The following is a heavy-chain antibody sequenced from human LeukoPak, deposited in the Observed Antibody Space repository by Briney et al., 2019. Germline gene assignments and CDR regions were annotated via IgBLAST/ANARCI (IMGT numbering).Heavy chain of an antibody. Sequence: PGESRKISCKGSGYRFTSYWIAWVRQMPGKGLDGMGIIYPGDSDTRYSPSFQRQVTIPADKPIRTAYLQWSSLKAPDTAMYYCPSEDDSSSSADYWGQGTLVTVSS. CDR1: GYRFTSYW. D-gene: IGHD6-6*01. V-gene: IGHV5-51*01. CDR2: IYPGDSDT. CDR3: PSEDDSSSSADY. J-gene: IGHJ4*02.